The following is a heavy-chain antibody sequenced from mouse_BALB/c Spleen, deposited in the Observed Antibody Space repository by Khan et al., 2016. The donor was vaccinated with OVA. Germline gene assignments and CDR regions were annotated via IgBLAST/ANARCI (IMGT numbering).Heavy chain of an antibody. D-gene: IGHD1-1*01. CDR1: GFTFSTFA. Sequence: VELVESGGDLVKPGGSLKLSCAASGFTFSTFAMSWVRQTPDKRLEWVATISTAGDYIYYPDSVKGRFTISRDNAKNTLYLQMSSLRSEDTAMYYCARHNYGPFAYWGQGTLVTVSA. V-gene: IGHV5-9-3*01. CDR2: ISTAGDYI. CDR3: ARHNYGPFAY. J-gene: IGHJ3*01.